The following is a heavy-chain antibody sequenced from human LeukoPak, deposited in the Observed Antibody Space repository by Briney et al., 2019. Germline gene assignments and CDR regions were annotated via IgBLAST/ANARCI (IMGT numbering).Heavy chain of an antibody. V-gene: IGHV3-23*01. J-gene: IGHJ6*02. Sequence: GGSLRLSCAASGFTFSTYAMSWVRQAPGTGLEWVSSIPGSGGATYYADSVRGRFSISRDSSKNTVYLQMNSLRDEDTAVYYCARARPWDSSRSYYFGMDVWGHGTTVTVSS. CDR1: GFTFSTYA. CDR3: ARARPWDSSRSYYFGMDV. CDR2: IPGSGGAT. D-gene: IGHD3-22*01.